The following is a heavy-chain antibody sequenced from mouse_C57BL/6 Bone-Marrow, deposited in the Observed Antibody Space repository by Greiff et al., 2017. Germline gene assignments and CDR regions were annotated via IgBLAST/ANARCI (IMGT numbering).Heavy chain of an antibody. D-gene: IGHD2-1*01. Sequence: ESGPGMVKPSQSLSLTCTVTGYSITSGYDWHWIRHFPGNKLEWMGYISYSGSTNYNPSLKSRISITHDTSKNHFFLKLNSVTTEDTATYYCARGDLLWFAYWGQGTLVTVSA. V-gene: IGHV3-1*01. CDR3: ARGDLLWFAY. J-gene: IGHJ3*01. CDR1: GYSITSGYD. CDR2: ISYSGST.